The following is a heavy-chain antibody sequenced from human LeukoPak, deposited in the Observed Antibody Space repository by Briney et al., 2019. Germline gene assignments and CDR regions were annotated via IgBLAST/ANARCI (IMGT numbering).Heavy chain of an antibody. CDR3: AKDPFCGGGSCYGADY. CDR2: ISGSGGST. V-gene: IGHV3-23*01. D-gene: IGHD2-15*01. CDR1: GFTFSSHV. Sequence: PGGSLRLSYAASGFTFSSHVMSWVRQAPGKGLEWVSVISGSGGSTHYADSVKGRFTISRDNSNSTLYLQMNSLRAEDTAVYYCAKDPFCGGGSCYGADYWGQGTLVTVSS. J-gene: IGHJ4*02.